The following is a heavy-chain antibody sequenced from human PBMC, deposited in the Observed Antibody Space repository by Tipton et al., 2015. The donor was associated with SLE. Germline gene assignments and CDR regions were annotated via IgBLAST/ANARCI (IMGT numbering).Heavy chain of an antibody. CDR3: ARDAHGDYNAFDI. D-gene: IGHD4-17*01. CDR2: ISGSGGST. V-gene: IGHV3-23*01. J-gene: IGHJ3*02. CDR1: GFTFSSYA. Sequence: SLRLSCAASGFTFSSYAMSWVRQAPGKGLEWVSAISGSGGSTYYAASVKGRFTISRDNSKNTLYLQMNSLRAEDTAVYYCARDAHGDYNAFDIWGQGTMVTVSS.